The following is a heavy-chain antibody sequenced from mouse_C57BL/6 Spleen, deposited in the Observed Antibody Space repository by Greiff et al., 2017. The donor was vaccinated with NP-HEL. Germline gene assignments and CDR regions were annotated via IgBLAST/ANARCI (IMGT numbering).Heavy chain of an antibody. CDR2: IDPSDSET. D-gene: IGHD1-1*01. Sequence: VQLQQPGAELVRPGSSVKLSCKASGYTFTSYWMHWVKQRPIQGLEWIGNIDPSDSETHYNQKFKDKATLTVDKSSSTAYMQLSSLPSEDSAVYYCARTPLVTTVVAYYYAMDYWGQGTSVTVSS. V-gene: IGHV1-52*01. J-gene: IGHJ4*01. CDR1: GYTFTSYW. CDR3: ARTPLVTTVVAYYYAMDY.